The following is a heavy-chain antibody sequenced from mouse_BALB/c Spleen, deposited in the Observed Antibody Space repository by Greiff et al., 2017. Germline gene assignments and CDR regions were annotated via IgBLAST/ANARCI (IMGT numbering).Heavy chain of an antibody. J-gene: IGHJ1*01. CDR2: SRNKANDYTT. V-gene: IGHV7-1*02. CDR1: GFTFSDFY. D-gene: IGHD2-1*01. Sequence: EVNVVESGGGLVQPGGSLRLSCATSGFTFSDFYMEWVRQPPGKRLEWIAASRNKANDYTTEYSASVKGRFIVSRDTSQSILYLQMNALRAEDTAIYYGARDANYGNFYGYFDVWGAGTTVTVSS. CDR3: ARDANYGNFYGYFDV.